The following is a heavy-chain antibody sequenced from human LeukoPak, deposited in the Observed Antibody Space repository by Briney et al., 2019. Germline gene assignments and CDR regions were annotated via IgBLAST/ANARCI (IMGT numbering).Heavy chain of an antibody. CDR3: ARDCSSSDNWFAP. V-gene: IGHV1-18*01. CDR2: ISAYNGNT. J-gene: IGHJ5*02. Sequence: GASVNVPCKASGYTFTSYGISWVRQAPGQGLEWMGGISAYNGNTNYAQKLRGRVTITTDTSTSTAYMELRSLRSDDTAVYYCARDCSSSDNWFAPSGQGTLVTVSS. CDR1: GYTFTSYG. D-gene: IGHD6-6*01.